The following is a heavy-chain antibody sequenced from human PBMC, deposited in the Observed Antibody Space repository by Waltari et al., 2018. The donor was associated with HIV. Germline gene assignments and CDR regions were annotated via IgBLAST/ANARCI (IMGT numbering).Heavy chain of an antibody. CDR1: GFTFSDYS. Sequence: EVQLVDSGGGLVKPGGSLRLSCAASGFTFSDYSMNWVRQSPVKGLEWVSSISSSGSFIYYADSVKGRFTISRDNAQNSMYLQMNNLRADDSAMYYCARDSRGTSWSLNWFDPWGQGTLVTVSS. V-gene: IGHV3-21*02. CDR3: ARDSRGTSWSLNWFDP. J-gene: IGHJ5*02. CDR2: ISSSGSFI. D-gene: IGHD6-13*01.